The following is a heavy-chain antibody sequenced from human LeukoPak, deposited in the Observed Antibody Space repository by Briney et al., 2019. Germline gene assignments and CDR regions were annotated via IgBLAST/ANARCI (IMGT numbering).Heavy chain of an antibody. CDR3: AKARGGSYWRYFDC. CDR2: IRYDGSNK. D-gene: IGHD1-26*01. V-gene: IGHV3-30*02. CDR1: GFTFSSYG. Sequence: GGSLRLSCAASGFTFSSYGMHWVRQAPGKGLEWVAFIRYDGSNKYYADSMKGRFTISRDNSKNTLYLQMNSLRAEDTAVYYCAKARGGSYWRYFDCWGQGTLVTVSS. J-gene: IGHJ4*02.